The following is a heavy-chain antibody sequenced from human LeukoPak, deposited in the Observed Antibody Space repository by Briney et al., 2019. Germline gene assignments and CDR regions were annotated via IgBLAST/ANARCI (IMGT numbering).Heavy chain of an antibody. CDR1: GYSISSGYH. J-gene: IGHJ4*02. CDR3: ARGTLYSGWSYYFDY. Sequence: PSETLSLTCTVSGYSISSGYHWGWIRQPPRKGLEWIGSIYHSGSTYYNPSLKSRVTISVDTSKNQFSLKLRSVTAADTAMYYCARGTLYSGWSYYFDYWGQGSQVTVSS. CDR2: IYHSGST. V-gene: IGHV4-38-2*02. D-gene: IGHD6-19*01.